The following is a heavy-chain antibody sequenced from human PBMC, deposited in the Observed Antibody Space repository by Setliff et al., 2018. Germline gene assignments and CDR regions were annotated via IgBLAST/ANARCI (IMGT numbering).Heavy chain of an antibody. J-gene: IGHJ6*03. Sequence: SVKVSCKASGGTFNNYGVTWVRQAPGQGLEWMGGTIPFFGTTNYAQKFQGRLTIITDESTNTAFMQLSSLRSDDTAVYYCVREGVDSRSSTDYRYYMDVWGKGTTVTVSS. CDR3: VREGVDSRSSTDYRYYMDV. D-gene: IGHD3-22*01. V-gene: IGHV1-69*05. CDR1: GGTFNNYG. CDR2: TIPFFGTT.